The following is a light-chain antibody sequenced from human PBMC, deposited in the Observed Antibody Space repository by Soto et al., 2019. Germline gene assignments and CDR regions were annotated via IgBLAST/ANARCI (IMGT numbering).Light chain of an antibody. CDR1: QDIGND. CDR2: TAS. Sequence: IQMTQSPSSMSASVGDRVTITCRASQDIGNDLGWYQQKPGKAPRLLISTASTLESGVPARFSGSGSGAHFILTISSLQPEDFATYSCLQDYNYPRTFGQGTQVEI. CDR3: LQDYNYPRT. V-gene: IGKV1-6*01. J-gene: IGKJ1*01.